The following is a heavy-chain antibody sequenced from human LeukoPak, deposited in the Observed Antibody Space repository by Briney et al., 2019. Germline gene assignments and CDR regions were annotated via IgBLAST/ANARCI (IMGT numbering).Heavy chain of an antibody. J-gene: IGHJ3*02. CDR3: ARATNVLRLLEWSAGAFDI. CDR2: INPSGGST. V-gene: IGHV1-46*01. Sequence: ASVKVSCKASGYTFTSYYMHWVRQAPGQGLEWMGIINPSGGSTSYAQKFQGRVTMTRDTSTSTVYMELSSLRSEDTAVYYCARATNVLRLLEWSAGAFDIWGQGTMVTVSS. D-gene: IGHD3-3*01. CDR1: GYTFTSYY.